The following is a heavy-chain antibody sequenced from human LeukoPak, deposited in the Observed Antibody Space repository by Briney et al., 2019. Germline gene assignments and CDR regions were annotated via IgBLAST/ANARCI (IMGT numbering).Heavy chain of an antibody. CDR1: GGSISSYY. CDR2: IYYSGST. J-gene: IGHJ4*02. Sequence: SETLSLTCTVSGGSISSYYWSWIRQPPGKGLEWIGYIYYSGSTNYNPSLKSRVTISVDTSKNQFSLKLSSVTAADTAVYYCARVPAGIAAHFDYWGQGTLVTVSS. V-gene: IGHV4-59*01. D-gene: IGHD6-13*01. CDR3: ARVPAGIAAHFDY.